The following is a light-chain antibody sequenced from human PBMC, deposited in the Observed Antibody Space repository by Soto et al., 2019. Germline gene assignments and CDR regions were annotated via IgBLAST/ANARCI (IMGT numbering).Light chain of an antibody. J-gene: IGLJ2*01. CDR1: STDVGTYNL. CDR3: CSYVGSISVD. V-gene: IGLV2-23*01. CDR2: EGT. Sequence: QSVLTQPASVSGSPGQSITISCTGTSTDVGTYNLVSWYQQHPGKVPKLIIYEGTKRPSGVSNRFSGSKSGNAASLTISGLQAEDEADYYCCSYVGSISVDFGGGTKLTVL.